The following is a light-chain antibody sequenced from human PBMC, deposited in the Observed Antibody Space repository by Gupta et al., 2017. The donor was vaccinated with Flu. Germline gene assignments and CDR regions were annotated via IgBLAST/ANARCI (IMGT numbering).Light chain of an antibody. CDR3: QHEDDLPPT. Sequence: DIQMIQSPSSLSASVGDRVTITCQASRDISSRLNWYQQKPGKAPNLLIFDVTNLEPGVPSRFSGGGSETNFIFTIKKLQPGDAATYYCQHEDDLPPTFGQGTQLQIK. J-gene: IGKJ2*01. CDR1: RDISSR. CDR2: DVT. V-gene: IGKV1-33*01.